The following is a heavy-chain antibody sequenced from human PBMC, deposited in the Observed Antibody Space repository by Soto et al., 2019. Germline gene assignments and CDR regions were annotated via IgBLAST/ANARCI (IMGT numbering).Heavy chain of an antibody. J-gene: IGHJ4*02. Sequence: GGSLRLSCAASGFTFSNAWMSWVRQAPGKGLEWVGRIKSKTDGGTTDYAAPVKGRFTISRDDSKNTLYLQMNSLKTEDTAVYYCPTDKHDILTDLFDYWGQGTLVTVSS. D-gene: IGHD3-9*01. CDR2: IKSKTDGGTT. CDR1: GFTFSNAW. CDR3: PTDKHDILTDLFDY. V-gene: IGHV3-15*01.